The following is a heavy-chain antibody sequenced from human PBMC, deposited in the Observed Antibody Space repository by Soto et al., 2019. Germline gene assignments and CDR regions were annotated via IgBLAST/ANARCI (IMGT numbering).Heavy chain of an antibody. D-gene: IGHD2-15*01. Sequence: QVQLVQSGAEVKKPGASVKVSCKASGYTFTSYDINWVRQATGQGLEWRGWMNPNCGNTGYAQKFQGRVTMTRNTSISTAYMELSSLRSEDTAVYYCARAKWSDDAFDIWGQGTMVTVSS. CDR2: MNPNCGNT. V-gene: IGHV1-8*01. J-gene: IGHJ3*02. CDR1: GYTFTSYD. CDR3: ARAKWSDDAFDI.